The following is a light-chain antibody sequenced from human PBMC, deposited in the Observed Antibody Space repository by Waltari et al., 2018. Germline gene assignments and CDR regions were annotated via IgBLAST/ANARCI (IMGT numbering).Light chain of an antibody. CDR1: NHIDNN. CDR3: QQSQGVPFT. J-gene: IGKJ3*01. Sequence: IQMTQSPSSLSASIGDRVTITCRASNHIDNNLNWYQQKPGKAPKLLIYAASTLQSGVPSRFTGSGYGTDFTLTISSLQPEDIATYSCQQSQGVPFTFGPGTKVDIK. CDR2: AAS. V-gene: IGKV1-39*01.